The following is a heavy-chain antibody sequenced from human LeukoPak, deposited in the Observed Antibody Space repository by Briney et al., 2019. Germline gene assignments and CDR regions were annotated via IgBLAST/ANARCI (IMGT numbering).Heavy chain of an antibody. CDR2: ISTSAGTI. Sequence: PGGSLRLSCAASGFTFSDYYMTWIRQAPGKGLEWISYISTSAGTIYYADSVKDRFTISRDNAKNSLYLQMNSLRAEDTAVYYCARDAIDSSGFDFDYWGQGTLVTVSS. CDR3: ARDAIDSSGFDFDY. V-gene: IGHV3-11*01. D-gene: IGHD3-22*01. J-gene: IGHJ4*02. CDR1: GFTFSDYY.